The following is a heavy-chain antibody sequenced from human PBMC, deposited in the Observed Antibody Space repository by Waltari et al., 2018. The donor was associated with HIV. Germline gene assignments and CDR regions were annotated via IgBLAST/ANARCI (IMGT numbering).Heavy chain of an antibody. J-gene: IGHJ4*02. CDR3: AKGYNSGGGFFEY. CDR2: IDGDGSIT. Sequence: EVQLVESGGAVVQPGGSLRLSCAASGFTFGDYGMHWVRQAPGKGPEWVSLIDGDGSITYYADSVKGRFTISRDKSKSSVFLQMNSLRAEDTAFYYCAKGYNSGGGFFEYWGQGTLVTVSS. D-gene: IGHD6-19*01. V-gene: IGHV3-43D*04. CDR1: GFTFGDYG.